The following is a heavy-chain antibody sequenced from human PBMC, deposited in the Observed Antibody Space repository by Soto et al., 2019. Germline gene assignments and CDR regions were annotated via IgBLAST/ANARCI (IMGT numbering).Heavy chain of an antibody. J-gene: IGHJ4*02. CDR3: APAPANDYGGHLKYFDS. D-gene: IGHD4-17*01. V-gene: IGHV3-23*01. CDR2: VGGSGGAT. CDR1: GFSVSADG. Sequence: GGSLRLSCTASGFSVSADGMSWVRQAPGKGLEWVSGVGGSGGATYYADSGKGRFTVSKDNSKNTLYLQMDSLRAADTAVYFCAPAPANDYGGHLKYFDSWGQGTLVTVSS.